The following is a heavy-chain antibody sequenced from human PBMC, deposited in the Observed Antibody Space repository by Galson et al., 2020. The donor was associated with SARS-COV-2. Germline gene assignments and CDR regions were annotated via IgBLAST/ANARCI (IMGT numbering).Heavy chain of an antibody. D-gene: IGHD3-16*01. CDR3: ARQGVTMKFVLTVPGWFVDL. J-gene: IGHJ2*01. CDR2: VYPSGSP. Sequence: SETLSLTCAVSGVSLSTTNYWSWIRQAPGKGLEWIGSVYPSGSPYYNPSLKRRVTISMDTSKNQFSLRPTSVTAADTALYYCARQGVTMKFVLTVPGWFVDLWGRGTLVTVSS. CDR1: GVSLSTTNY. V-gene: IGHV4-38-2*01.